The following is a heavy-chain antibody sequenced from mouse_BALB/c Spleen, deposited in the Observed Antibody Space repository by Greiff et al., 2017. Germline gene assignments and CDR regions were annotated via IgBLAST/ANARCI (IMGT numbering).Heavy chain of an antibody. V-gene: IGHV5-17*02. CDR1: GFTFSSFG. J-gene: IGHJ4*01. D-gene: IGHD1-1*01. Sequence: DVKLVESGGGLVQPGGSRKLSCAASGFTFSSFGMHWVRQAPEKGLEWVAYISSGSSTIYYADTVKGRFTISRDNPKKTLFLQMTSLRSEDTAMYYCAIYYESAMDYWGQGTSVTVSS. CDR3: AIYYESAMDY. CDR2: ISSGSSTI.